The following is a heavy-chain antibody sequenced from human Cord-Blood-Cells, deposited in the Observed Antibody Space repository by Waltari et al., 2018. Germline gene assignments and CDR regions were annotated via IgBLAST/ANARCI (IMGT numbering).Heavy chain of an antibody. CDR1: GGSFIGYY. D-gene: IGHD6-25*01. Sequence: QVQLQQWGAGLLKPSETLSLTCAVYGGSFIGYYWSWIRQPPGKGLEWIGEIKHSGSTNDNPPLKGRVTKAGDTSKNQFSLKLSSVTAADTAVDYCARGRRQGNEQRDYYYGMDVWGQGTTVTVSS. CDR2: IKHSGST. V-gene: IGHV4-34*01. CDR3: ARGRRQGNEQRDYYYGMDV. J-gene: IGHJ6*02.